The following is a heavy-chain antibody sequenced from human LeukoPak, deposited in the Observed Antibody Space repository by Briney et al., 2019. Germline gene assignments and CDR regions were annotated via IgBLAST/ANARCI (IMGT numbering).Heavy chain of an antibody. CDR2: IYSSGNT. D-gene: IGHD6-19*01. J-gene: IGHJ4*02. CDR1: GGSITNYY. Sequence: SETLSLTCSLSGGSITNYYWSWIRQPPGKGLEWIAWIYSSGNTDYNPSLKSRVTMSVDTSKNQFSLKLSSVTAADTAVYYCARDPIAVAEYFDYWGQGTLVTVSS. CDR3: ARDPIAVAEYFDY. V-gene: IGHV4-59*12.